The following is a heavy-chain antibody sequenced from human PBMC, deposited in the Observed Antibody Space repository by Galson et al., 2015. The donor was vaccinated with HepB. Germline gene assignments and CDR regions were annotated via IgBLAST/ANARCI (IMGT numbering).Heavy chain of an antibody. CDR1: GFSFSTYA. CDR2: VSGSGVTT. CDR3: ARDNLENQLNWLDP. D-gene: IGHD1-1*01. V-gene: IGHV3-23*01. J-gene: IGHJ5*02. Sequence: SLRLSCAASGFSFSTYAMTWVRQAPGKGLEWVSVVSGSGVTTYYADSVKGRFTISRDNSNNTLYLQMDSLRAEDSAVYYCARDNLENQLNWLDPWGRGTLVTVAS.